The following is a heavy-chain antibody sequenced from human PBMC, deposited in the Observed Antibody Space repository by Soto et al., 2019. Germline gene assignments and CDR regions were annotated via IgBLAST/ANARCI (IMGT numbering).Heavy chain of an antibody. Sequence: EVQLVQSGAEVKKPGESLKISCKGSGYSFTSYWIGWVRQMPGKGLEWMGIIYPGDSDTRYSPSFQGQVTISADKSISTGYLQWSSLKASDTAMYYCARTAAAGKYYYGVDVWGQGTTVTVSS. CDR2: IYPGDSDT. J-gene: IGHJ6*02. V-gene: IGHV5-51*01. CDR1: GYSFTSYW. CDR3: ARTAAAGKYYYGVDV. D-gene: IGHD6-13*01.